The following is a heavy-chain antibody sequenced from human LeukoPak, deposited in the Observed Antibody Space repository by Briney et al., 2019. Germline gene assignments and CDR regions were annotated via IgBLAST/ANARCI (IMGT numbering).Heavy chain of an antibody. V-gene: IGHV1-46*01. CDR3: ARDRAGYYDFWSGYYSGPYYYYGMDV. D-gene: IGHD3-3*01. CDR1: GYTFTSYY. CDR2: INPSGGST. Sequence: ASVKVSCKASGYTFTSYYMHWVRQAPGQGLEWMGIINPSGGSTSYTQKFQGRVTMTRDTSRSTVYMELSSLRSEDTAVYYCARDRAGYYDFWSGYYSGPYYYYGMDVWGQGTTVTVSS. J-gene: IGHJ6*02.